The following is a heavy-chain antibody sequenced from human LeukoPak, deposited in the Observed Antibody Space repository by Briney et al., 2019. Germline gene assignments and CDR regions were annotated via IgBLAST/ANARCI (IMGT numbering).Heavy chain of an antibody. J-gene: IGHJ6*03. V-gene: IGHV4-34*01. D-gene: IGHD3-10*01. Sequence: PSETLSLTCAVYGGSFSGYYWSWIRQPPGKGLEWLGEINHSGSTNYNPSLKSRVTISVDTSKNQFSLKLSSVTAADTAVYYCARGRWYYGSGSYYYMDVWGKGTTVTVSS. CDR2: INHSGST. CDR3: ARGRWYYGSGSYYYMDV. CDR1: GGSFSGYY.